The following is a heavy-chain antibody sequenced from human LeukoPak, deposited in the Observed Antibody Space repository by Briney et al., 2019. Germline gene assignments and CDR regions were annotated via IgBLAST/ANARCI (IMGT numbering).Heavy chain of an antibody. J-gene: IGHJ4*02. CDR1: GGSISSGSYY. D-gene: IGHD3-10*01. CDR2: IYTSGST. V-gene: IGHV4-61*02. Sequence: SETLSLTFTVSGGSISSGSYYWSWIRQPAGKGLGWIGRIYTSGSTNYNPSLKSRVTISVDTSKNQFSLKLSSVTAADTAVYYCACFRFGESNFDYWGQGTLVTVSS. CDR3: ACFRFGESNFDY.